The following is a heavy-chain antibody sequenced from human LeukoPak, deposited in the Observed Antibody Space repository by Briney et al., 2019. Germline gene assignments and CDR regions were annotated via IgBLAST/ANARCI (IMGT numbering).Heavy chain of an antibody. Sequence: GGSLRLSCAASGFTFSTYWMYWVRQAPGKGLVWVSCINTDGSTTRYTDSAKGRFTISRDNAKNTLYLQMNSLRAEDTAVYYCVREDYGDYRPDVWGQGTSVTVS. CDR3: VREDYGDYRPDV. V-gene: IGHV3-74*01. J-gene: IGHJ6*02. CDR2: INTDGSTT. CDR1: GFTFSTYW. D-gene: IGHD4-17*01.